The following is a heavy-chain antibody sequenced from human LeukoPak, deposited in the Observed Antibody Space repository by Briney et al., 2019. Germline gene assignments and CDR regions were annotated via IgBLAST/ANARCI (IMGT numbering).Heavy chain of an antibody. V-gene: IGHV3-7*01. J-gene: IGHJ4*02. Sequence: GGSLRLSCAASGFTFSNYWMSWVRQAPGKGLEWVANMKDDGSEKNYVDSVKGRFTISRDNAQDSLYLQMNSLRAEDTAVYYCARDRGYSNFDYWGQGTLVTVSS. CDR1: GFTFSNYW. CDR3: ARDRGYSNFDY. CDR2: MKDDGSEK. D-gene: IGHD4-11*01.